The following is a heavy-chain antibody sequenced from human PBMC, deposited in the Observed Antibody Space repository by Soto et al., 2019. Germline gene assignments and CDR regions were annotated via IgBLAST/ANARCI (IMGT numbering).Heavy chain of an antibody. CDR3: ARGFCPSSNSYIIGALGF. Sequence: QVQLQESGPGLVKPSQTLSLTCTVSGDSISSPGYFWSWIRQYPGKGLEWIGNMYSSGATYYNPSCTSRLTMSIGTSWNMLSLELRSRAATDTAVYYCARGFCPSSNSYIIGALGFWCPGTMVTVSS. J-gene: IGHJ3*01. D-gene: IGHD3-10*01. CDR1: GDSISSPGYF. CDR2: MYSSGAT. V-gene: IGHV4-31*03.